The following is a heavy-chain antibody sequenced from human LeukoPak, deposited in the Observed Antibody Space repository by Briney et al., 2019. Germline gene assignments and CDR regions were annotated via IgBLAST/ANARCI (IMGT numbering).Heavy chain of an antibody. Sequence: ASVTVSCKTSGYIFTNYAMHWVRQAPGQGLELMGWINVSNAHTKYSQDFQGRVTITRDTSATSVYMEVSSLRTADMAVYFCARDYYDSSGARWFDPWGQGTLVTVTS. J-gene: IGHJ5*02. CDR3: ARDYYDSSGARWFDP. V-gene: IGHV1-3*03. CDR1: GYIFTNYA. D-gene: IGHD3-22*01. CDR2: INVSNAHT.